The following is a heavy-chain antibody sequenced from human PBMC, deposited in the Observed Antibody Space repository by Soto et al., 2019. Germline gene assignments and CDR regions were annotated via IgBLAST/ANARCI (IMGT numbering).Heavy chain of an antibody. CDR3: ASQHYYDSSGYYVVY. CDR2: IHYSGSI. Sequence: PSETLSLTCTFSGCSISSNIYYWGWIRQPPGKGLEWIGNIHYSGSIYYDSSLKSRVTISVDTSKNQFSLKLSSVTAADTAVYYCASQHYYDSSGYYVVYWGQGTLVTVSS. J-gene: IGHJ4*02. CDR1: GCSISSNIYY. V-gene: IGHV4-39*01. D-gene: IGHD3-22*01.